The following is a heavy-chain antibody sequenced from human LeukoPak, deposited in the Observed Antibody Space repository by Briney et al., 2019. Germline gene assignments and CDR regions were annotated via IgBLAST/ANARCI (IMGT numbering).Heavy chain of an antibody. CDR2: IRYDGSNK. J-gene: IGHJ6*03. Sequence: GGSLRLSCAASGFTFSSYGMHWVRQAPVKGLEWVAFIRYDGSNKYYADSVKGRFTISRDNAKNSLYLQMNSLRAEDTAVYYCARGVRGAYYYYYYMDVWGKGTTVTISS. CDR3: ARGVRGAYYYYYYMDV. CDR1: GFTFSSYG. D-gene: IGHD3-10*01. V-gene: IGHV3-30*02.